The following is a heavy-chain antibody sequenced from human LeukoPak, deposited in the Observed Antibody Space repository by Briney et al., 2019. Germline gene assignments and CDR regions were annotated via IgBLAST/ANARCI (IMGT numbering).Heavy chain of an antibody. D-gene: IGHD3-16*02. CDR2: IYYSGST. CDR3: ARQIMITFGGVIVQSGESASYYMDV. V-gene: IGHV4-39*01. J-gene: IGHJ6*03. CDR1: GGSINSNNFY. Sequence: SETLSLACTVSGGSINSNNFYWGWIRQPPGKGLEWIGAIYYSGSTFYNPSLKSRVTISMDTSKNQFSLNLSSVTAADTAVYYCARQIMITFGGVIVQSGESASYYMDVWGKGTTVTISS.